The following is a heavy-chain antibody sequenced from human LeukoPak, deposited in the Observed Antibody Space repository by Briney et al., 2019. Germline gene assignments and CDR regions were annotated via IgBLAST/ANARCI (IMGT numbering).Heavy chain of an antibody. CDR1: GYTFTGYY. CDR2: INPNSGGT. V-gene: IGHV1-2*02. D-gene: IGHD3-3*01. CDR3: ARAASDFWSGYYLFDY. J-gene: IGHJ4*02. Sequence: GASVKVSCKASGYTFTGYYMHWVRQAPGQGLEWMGWINPNSGGTNYAQKFQGRVTMTRDTSISTAYMELSRLRSDDTAVYYCARAASDFWSGYYLFDYWGQGTLVTVSS.